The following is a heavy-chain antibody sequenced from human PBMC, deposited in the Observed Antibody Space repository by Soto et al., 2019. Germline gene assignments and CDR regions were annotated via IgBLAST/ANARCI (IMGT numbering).Heavy chain of an antibody. J-gene: IGHJ6*02. CDR1: DGSISIGYYA. V-gene: IGHV4-30-4*01. CDR2: IYYSGNT. CDR3: ASSSIYGMDV. Sequence: PAEALSLTCSVSDGSISIGYYAWSWIRQPPGKGLEWIGNIYYSGNTYYNPSLKIRLIISIDTSKKQFSLKVGSVTAADTAVYYCASSSIYGMDVWGQGTPVTVSS. D-gene: IGHD3-9*01.